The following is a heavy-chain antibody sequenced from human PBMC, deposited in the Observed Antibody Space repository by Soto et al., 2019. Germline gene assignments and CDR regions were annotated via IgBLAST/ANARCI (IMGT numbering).Heavy chain of an antibody. V-gene: IGHV3-23*01. Sequence: EVELLESGGGLVQPGGSLRLSCVGSGFGFDSFAMSWVRQAPGKGLEWVSGIGGSVGATVYADSVKGRFTISRDNSRNTLYLQMNFLRGGDTAVYYCAKALWFEESSYYFDYWGQGTLVTVSS. CDR2: IGGSVGAT. D-gene: IGHD3-10*01. CDR1: GFGFDSFA. CDR3: AKALWFEESSYYFDY. J-gene: IGHJ4*02.